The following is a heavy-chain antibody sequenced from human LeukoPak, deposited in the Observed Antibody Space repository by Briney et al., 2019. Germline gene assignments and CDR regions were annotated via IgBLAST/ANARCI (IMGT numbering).Heavy chain of an antibody. J-gene: IGHJ3*02. CDR3: ARDLFITMIVVVTKDAFDI. Sequence: ASVKVSCKASGYTFTGYYMHWVRQAPGQGLEWMGRINPNSGGTSYAQKFQGRVTMTRDTSISTAYMELSRLRSDDTAVYYCARDLFITMIVVVTKDAFDIWGQGTMVTVSS. V-gene: IGHV1-2*06. CDR1: GYTFTGYY. CDR2: INPNSGGT. D-gene: IGHD3-22*01.